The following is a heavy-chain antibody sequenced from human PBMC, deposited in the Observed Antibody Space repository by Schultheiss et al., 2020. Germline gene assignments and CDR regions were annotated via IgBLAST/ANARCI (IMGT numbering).Heavy chain of an antibody. V-gene: IGHV3-30*18. J-gene: IGHJ4*02. CDR2: ISYDGSNK. Sequence: GGSLRLSCAASGFTFSNAWMNWVRQAPGKGLEWVAVISYDGSNKYYADSVKGRFTISRDNARNSLYLQMNSLRAEDTAVYYCAKEGYYDSSGYYDYWGQGTLVTVSS. CDR3: AKEGYYDSSGYYDY. CDR1: GFTFSNAW. D-gene: IGHD3-22*01.